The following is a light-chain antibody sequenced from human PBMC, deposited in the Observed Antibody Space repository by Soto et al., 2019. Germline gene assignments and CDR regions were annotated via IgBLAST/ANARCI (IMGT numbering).Light chain of an antibody. J-gene: IGLJ2*01. V-gene: IGLV2-14*01. CDR2: ELN. CDR3: SSYTSSSTVV. CDR1: SSDVGGYNC. Sequence: QSALTQPASVSGSPGQSITIYCTGTSSDVGGYNCVSWYQQHPGKAPKLMIYELNNRPSGVSNRFSGSKSGNTASLTISGLQAEDEADYYCSSYTSSSTVVFGGGTKVTVL.